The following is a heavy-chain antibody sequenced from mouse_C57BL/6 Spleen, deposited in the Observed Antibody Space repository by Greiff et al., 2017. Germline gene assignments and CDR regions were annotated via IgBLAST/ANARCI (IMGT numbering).Heavy chain of an antibody. V-gene: IGHV10-1*01. CDR2: IRSKSNNYAT. D-gene: IGHD2-4*01. CDR3: VFYYDTEGYYFDY. Sequence: EVQLQESGGGLVQPKGSLKLSCAASGFSFNTYAMNWVRQAPGKGLEWVARIRSKSNNYATYYADSVKDRFTISRDDSESMLYLQMNNLKTEDTAMYYCVFYYDTEGYYFDYWGQGTTLTVSS. CDR1: GFSFNTYA. J-gene: IGHJ2*01.